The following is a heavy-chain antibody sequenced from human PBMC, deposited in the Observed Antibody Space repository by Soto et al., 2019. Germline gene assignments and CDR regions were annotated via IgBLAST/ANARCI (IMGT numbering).Heavy chain of an antibody. Sequence: QMQLQESGPGLVKPSETLSLICTVSSGSISSEQRWTWVRQPPGKGLEWIGEIHHSGITNENPSLRSRVTMSVDKSKNQFSLKLNSVTAADTAVYFCARSFGWYAIDHWGQGTLVIVSS. CDR3: ARSFGWYAIDH. CDR1: SGSISSEQR. CDR2: IHHSGIT. D-gene: IGHD6-19*01. V-gene: IGHV4-4*02. J-gene: IGHJ5*02.